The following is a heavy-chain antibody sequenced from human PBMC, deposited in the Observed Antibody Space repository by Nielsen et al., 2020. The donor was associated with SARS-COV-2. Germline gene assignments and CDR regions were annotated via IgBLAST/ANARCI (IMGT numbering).Heavy chain of an antibody. J-gene: IGHJ6*03. CDR1: GDSVSSSSAA. CDR3: ARARGAYGDYYYYYYTDV. D-gene: IGHD4-17*01. Sequence: SCAISGDSVSSSSAAWNWIRQYPSRGLEWLGRTYYRSKWYNDYAVSVKSRITINPDTSKNQFSLHLNSVTPEDTAVYYCARARGAYGDYYYYYYTDVWGKGTTVTVSS. CDR2: TYYRSKWYN. V-gene: IGHV6-1*01.